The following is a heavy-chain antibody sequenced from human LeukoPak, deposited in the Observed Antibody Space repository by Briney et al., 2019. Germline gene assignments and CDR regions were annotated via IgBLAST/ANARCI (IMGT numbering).Heavy chain of an antibody. CDR1: DDSISSYC. V-gene: IGHV4-59*12. D-gene: IGHD6-19*01. CDR3: ARGTLYSGWSYYFDY. CDR2: IYYSGST. Sequence: SETLSLTCTVSDDSISSYCWSWIRQPPGKGLEWIGYIYYSGSTNYNPSLKSRVTISVDTSKNQFSLKLTSVTAADTAMYYCARGTLYSGWSYYFDYWGQGSQVTVSS. J-gene: IGHJ4*02.